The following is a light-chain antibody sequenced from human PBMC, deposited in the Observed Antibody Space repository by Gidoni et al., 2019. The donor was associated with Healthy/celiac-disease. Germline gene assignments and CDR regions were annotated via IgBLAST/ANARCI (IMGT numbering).Light chain of an antibody. CDR1: SGSIASNY. J-gene: IGLJ2*01. V-gene: IGLV6-57*01. CDR2: EDN. Sequence: NVMLTQHNSVSESPGKTVTISCTRSSGSIASNYVQWYQQRPGSSPTTVIHEDNQSPSGVPDRFSGSIDSSSNSASLPISGLQTADEADYYCQSYDSSNHVVFGGGTKLTVL. CDR3: QSYDSSNHVV.